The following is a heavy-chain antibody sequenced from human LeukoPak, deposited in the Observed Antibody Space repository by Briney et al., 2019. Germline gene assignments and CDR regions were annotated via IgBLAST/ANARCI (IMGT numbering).Heavy chain of an antibody. Sequence: SVKVSCKASGGTFSSYAISWVRQAPGQGLEWMGRIIPIFGTANYAQKFQGRVTITTDESTSTAYMELSSLRSEDTAVYYCARLAARRNYYYYMDVWGKGTTVTVSS. CDR3: ARLAARRNYYYYMDV. J-gene: IGHJ6*03. D-gene: IGHD6-6*01. CDR2: IIPIFGTA. V-gene: IGHV1-69*05. CDR1: GGTFSSYA.